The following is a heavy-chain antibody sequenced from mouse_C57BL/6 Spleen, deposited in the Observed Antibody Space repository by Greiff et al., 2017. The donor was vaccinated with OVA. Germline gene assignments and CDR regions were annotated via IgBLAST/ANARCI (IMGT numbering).Heavy chain of an antibody. Sequence: QVQLKQSGAELARPGASVKMSCKASGYTFTSYTMHWVKQRPGQGLEWIGYINPSSGYTKYNQKFKDKATLTADTSSSTAYMQLSSLTSEDSAVYYCARQGGTWFAYWGQGTLVTVSA. J-gene: IGHJ3*01. CDR2: INPSSGYT. V-gene: IGHV1-4*01. CDR3: ARQGGTWFAY. CDR1: GYTFTSYT.